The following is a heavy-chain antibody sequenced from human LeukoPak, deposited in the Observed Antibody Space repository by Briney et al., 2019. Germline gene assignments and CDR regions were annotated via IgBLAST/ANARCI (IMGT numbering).Heavy chain of an antibody. CDR1: GFTFNSYT. V-gene: IGHV3-23*01. CDR3: AKGRIAAASTNWFDP. D-gene: IGHD6-13*01. CDR2: VSGSGTTT. J-gene: IGHJ5*02. Sequence: PGGSLRLSCAASGFTFNSYTMNWVRQAPGKGLEWVSVVSGSGTTTYYADSVKGRFTISRDNSKNTLYLQMNSLRSEDTAVYYCAKGRIAAASTNWFDPWGQGTLVTVSS.